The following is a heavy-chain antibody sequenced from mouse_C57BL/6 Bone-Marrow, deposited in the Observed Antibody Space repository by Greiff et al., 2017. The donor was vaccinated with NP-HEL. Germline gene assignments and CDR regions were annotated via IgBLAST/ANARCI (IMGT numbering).Heavy chain of an antibody. CDR2: INPNNGGT. CDR1: GYTFTDYN. V-gene: IGHV1-22*01. CDR3: ARRRLHWYFDV. J-gene: IGHJ1*03. Sequence: EVQLQQSGPELVKPGASVKMSCKASGYTFTDYNMHWVKQSHGKSLEWIGNINPNNGGTSYNQKFKGKATLTVNKSSSTAYMELRSLTSEESAVYYWARRRLHWYFDVWGTGTTVTVAS. D-gene: IGHD2-2*01.